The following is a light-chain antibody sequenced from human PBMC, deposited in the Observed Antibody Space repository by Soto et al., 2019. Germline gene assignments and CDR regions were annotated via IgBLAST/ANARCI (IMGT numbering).Light chain of an antibody. CDR3: QHYGSSPMIT. Sequence: EIVLTQSPGTLSLSPGERATLSGRASQSVSSSSLAWYQQKPGQAPRLLIYGASRRATGIPDRFSGSVSGTDFTLTISRLEPEDFAVFYGQHYGSSPMITFGRVTRLEIK. V-gene: IGKV3-20*01. CDR1: QSVSSSS. J-gene: IGKJ5*01. CDR2: GAS.